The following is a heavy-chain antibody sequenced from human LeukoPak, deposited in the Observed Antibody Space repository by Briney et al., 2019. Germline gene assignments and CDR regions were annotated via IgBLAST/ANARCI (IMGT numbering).Heavy chain of an antibody. V-gene: IGHV1-2*02. Sequence: ASVKVSCKASGYTFTGSYIHGVRQAPGEELEWMGGINPYNGGTNYAPKFHGTVTMTRDTSISTAYMELSRLRYDDTAVYYCARNFIFYEILTGYYNLYFFDYWGQGTLVTVCS. CDR3: ARNFIFYEILTGYYNLYFFDY. CDR1: GYTFTGSY. CDR2: INPYNGGT. D-gene: IGHD3-9*01. J-gene: IGHJ4*02.